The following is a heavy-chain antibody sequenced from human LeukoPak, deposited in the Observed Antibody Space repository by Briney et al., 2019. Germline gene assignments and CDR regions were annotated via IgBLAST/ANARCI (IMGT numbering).Heavy chain of an antibody. CDR2: IYSSGST. CDR1: GASISNNY. J-gene: IGHJ6*03. CDR3: AKTVESHYYYMDV. V-gene: IGHV4-4*07. Sequence: SETLSLTCTVSGASISNNYWSWLRKAAGKRPEWIGRIYSSGSTYYNPSLKSRVTMSVDTSKNQFSLRMTSVTAADTAVYYCAKTVESHYYYMDVWGKGALVTVSS. D-gene: IGHD3-3*01.